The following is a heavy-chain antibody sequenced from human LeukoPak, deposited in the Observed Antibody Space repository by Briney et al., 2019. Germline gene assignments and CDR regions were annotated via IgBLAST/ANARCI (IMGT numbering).Heavy chain of an antibody. J-gene: IGHJ5*02. CDR3: ASRYYDILSGYYWLDP. D-gene: IGHD3-9*01. V-gene: IGHV3-7*01. Sequence: GGSLRLSCAASGFTFSSYWMSWVRQAPGKGLEWVGDIKQDGSDKYYADSVKGRFTISRDNTKNSLYLQINSLRAEDTAVYYCASRYYDILSGYYWLDPWGQGTLVTVSS. CDR1: GFTFSSYW. CDR2: IKQDGSDK.